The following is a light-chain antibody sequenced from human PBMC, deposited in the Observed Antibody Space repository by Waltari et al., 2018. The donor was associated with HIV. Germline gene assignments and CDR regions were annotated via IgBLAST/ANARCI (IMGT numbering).Light chain of an antibody. CDR1: QSLLHTNGYDY. V-gene: IGKV2-28*01. Sequence: IVMTQSPLSLPVTPGQPASISCKSSQSLLHTNGYDYLDWYLQKPGQSPQLLIYFGSKRASGVPDRLSGSGSGTDFTLKISRVEAEDVGVYYCMQPLHAPFTFGPGTKVDIK. J-gene: IGKJ3*01. CDR2: FGS. CDR3: MQPLHAPFT.